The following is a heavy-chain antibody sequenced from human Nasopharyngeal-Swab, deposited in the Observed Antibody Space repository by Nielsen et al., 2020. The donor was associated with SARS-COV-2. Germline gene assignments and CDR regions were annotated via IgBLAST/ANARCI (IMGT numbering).Heavy chain of an antibody. D-gene: IGHD3-22*01. CDR3: AREGENDSSGYFSDAFDI. CDR2: ISSSGSTI. CDR1: GFTFSSYE. Sequence: GGSLRLSCAASGFTFSSYEMNWVRQAPGKGLEWVSYISSSGSTIYYADSVKGRFTISRDNAKNSLYLQMNSLRAEDTAVYYRAREGENDSSGYFSDAFDIWGQGTMVTVSS. V-gene: IGHV3-48*03. J-gene: IGHJ3*02.